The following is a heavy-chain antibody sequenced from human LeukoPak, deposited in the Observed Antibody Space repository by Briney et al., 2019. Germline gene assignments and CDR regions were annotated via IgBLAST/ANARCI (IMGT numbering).Heavy chain of an antibody. V-gene: IGHV1-18*04. J-gene: IGHJ4*02. CDR2: ISAYNGNT. CDR3: ARDLEGTVVDDKPLDY. Sequence: ASVKVSCKPSGYTFTTYGISWVPQAPGQRLEWMGWISAYNGNTNYAQKLQGRVTMTTDTTTSTAYMELRSLRSDDTAVYYCARDLEGTVVDDKPLDYWGQGTLVTVSS. D-gene: IGHD2-2*01. CDR1: GYTFTTYG.